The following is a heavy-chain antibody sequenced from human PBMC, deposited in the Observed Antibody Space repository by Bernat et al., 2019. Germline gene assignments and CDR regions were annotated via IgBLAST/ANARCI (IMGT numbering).Heavy chain of an antibody. J-gene: IGHJ3*02. CDR2: IKQDGSEK. D-gene: IGHD2-8*01. CDR1: GFTFSSYW. CDR3: ARDSLYCTNGVCYRDAFDI. V-gene: IGHV3-7*03. Sequence: EVQLVESGGGLVQPGGSLRLSCAASGFTFSSYWMSWVRQAPGKGLEWVANIKQDGSEKYYVDSVKGRFTISRDNAKNSLYLQMNSLRAEDMAVYYCARDSLYCTNGVCYRDAFDIWGQGTMVTVSS.